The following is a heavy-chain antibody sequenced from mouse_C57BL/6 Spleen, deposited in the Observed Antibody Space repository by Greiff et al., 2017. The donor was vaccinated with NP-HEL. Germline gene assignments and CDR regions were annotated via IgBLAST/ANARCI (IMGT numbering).Heavy chain of an antibody. J-gene: IGHJ3*01. D-gene: IGHD2-2*01. Sequence: EVQLQQSGPELVKPGASVKIPCKASGYTFTDYNMDWVKQSHGKSLEWIGDINPNNGGTIYNQKFKGKATLTVDKSSSTAYMELRSLTSEDTAVYYCARTRGYVRFAYWGQGTLVTVSA. V-gene: IGHV1-18*01. CDR1: GYTFTDYN. CDR3: ARTRGYVRFAY. CDR2: INPNNGGT.